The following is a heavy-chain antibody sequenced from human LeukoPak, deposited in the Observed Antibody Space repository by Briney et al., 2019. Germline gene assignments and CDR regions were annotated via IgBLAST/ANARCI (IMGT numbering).Heavy chain of an antibody. CDR3: AREDGGISHPRSAFDI. D-gene: IGHD3-3*01. Sequence: GGSLRLSCAAPGFTFSSYSMNWVRQAPGKGLEWVSYISSSSSTIYYADSVKGRFTISRDNAKNSLYLQMNSLRAEDTAVYYCAREDGGISHPRSAFDIGGQGTMVTVSS. CDR1: GFTFSSYS. J-gene: IGHJ3*02. CDR2: ISSSSSTI. V-gene: IGHV3-48*01.